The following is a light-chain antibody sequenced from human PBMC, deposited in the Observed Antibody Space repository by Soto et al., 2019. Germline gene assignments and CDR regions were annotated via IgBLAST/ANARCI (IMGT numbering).Light chain of an antibody. V-gene: IGKV1D-16*01. CDR1: QGIRNL. CDR3: QQYGSYPIT. Sequence: DIQMTQSPSSLAASVGDRVTITCRASQGIRNLLVWYQQKPEKAPKSLIYGTSKLESGVPSRFSGSGSGTDYTLTSSSLQPEDLANYYCQQYGSYPITFGQGTQLDIK. J-gene: IGKJ5*01. CDR2: GTS.